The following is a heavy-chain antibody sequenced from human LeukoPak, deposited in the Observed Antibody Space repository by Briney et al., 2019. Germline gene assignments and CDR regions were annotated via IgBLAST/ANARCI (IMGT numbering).Heavy chain of an antibody. Sequence: ASVNVSCKASGYTFTGYYMHWVRQAPGHGLEWMGWINPNSGGTNYAQKFQGRVTMTRDTSISTAYMELSRLRSDDTAVYYCARGYYGSGSYYNLDVWGQGTTVTVSS. CDR2: INPNSGGT. CDR1: GYTFTGYY. CDR3: ARGYYGSGSYYNLDV. V-gene: IGHV1-2*02. D-gene: IGHD3-10*01. J-gene: IGHJ6*02.